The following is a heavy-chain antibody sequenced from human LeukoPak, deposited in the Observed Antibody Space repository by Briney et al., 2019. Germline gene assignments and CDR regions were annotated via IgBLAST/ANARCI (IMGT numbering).Heavy chain of an antibody. CDR1: GYSISSGYY. J-gene: IGHJ4*02. CDR3: ARLEVTHEVFDY. V-gene: IGHV4-38-2*02. CDR2: IYHSGST. D-gene: IGHD2-21*02. Sequence: PSETLSLTCSVSGYSISSGYYWGWIRQPPGKGLEWIGSIYHSGSTYYNPSLKSRVTISVDTSKNQLSLKLSSVTAADTAVYYCARLEVTHEVFDYWGQGTLVTVSS.